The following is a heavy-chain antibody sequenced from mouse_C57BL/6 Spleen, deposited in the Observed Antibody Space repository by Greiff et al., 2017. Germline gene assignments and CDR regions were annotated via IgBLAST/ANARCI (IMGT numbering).Heavy chain of an antibody. CDR1: GYTFTSGW. Sequence: VQLQQPGAELVKPGASVTLSCKASGYTFTSGWMQWVKQRPGQGLVWIGEIEPSDSYNNYNQKFKGKATLTVDTSASTAYMQLSSLTSEGSAVYYCASGDSSNWGQGTLVTVSA. CDR3: ASGDSSN. J-gene: IGHJ3*01. V-gene: IGHV1-50*01. CDR2: IEPSDSYN.